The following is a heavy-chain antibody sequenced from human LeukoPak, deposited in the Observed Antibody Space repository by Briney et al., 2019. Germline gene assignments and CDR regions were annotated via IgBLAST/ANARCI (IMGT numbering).Heavy chain of an antibody. V-gene: IGHV3-30*03. J-gene: IGHJ4*02. CDR3: ASLRWLQFQVIDY. CDR1: GFTFSSYG. D-gene: IGHD5-24*01. CDR2: ISYDGSNK. Sequence: GGSLRLSCAASGFTFSSYGMHWVRQAPGKGLEWVAVISYDGSNKYYVDSVKGRFTISRDNSKNTLYLQMNSLRAEDTAVYYCASLRWLQFQVIDYWGQGTLVTVSS.